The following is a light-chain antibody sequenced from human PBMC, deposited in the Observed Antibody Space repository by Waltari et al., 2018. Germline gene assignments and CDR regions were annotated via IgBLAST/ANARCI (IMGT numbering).Light chain of an antibody. CDR3: QQYSTYSRT. CDR1: QSISTW. J-gene: IGKJ2*01. V-gene: IGKV1-5*03. CDR2: KAS. Sequence: DMQMTQSPSTLSASVADRVTITCRASQSISTWLAWYQQKPGKAPKLLIYKASSLEGGVPSRFSGSGSGTEFTLTISSLQPDDFATYYCQQYSTYSRTFGQGTKLEIK.